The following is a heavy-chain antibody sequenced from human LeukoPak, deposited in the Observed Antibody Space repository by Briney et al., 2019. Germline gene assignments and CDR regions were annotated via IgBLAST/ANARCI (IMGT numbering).Heavy chain of an antibody. D-gene: IGHD2-15*01. CDR2: IYYSGST. CDR1: GRSISSYY. Sequence: PSETLSLTCTVSGRSISSYYWSWIRQPPGKGLEWIGYIYYSGSTNYNPSLKSRVTISVDTSKNQFSLKLSSVTAVDTAVYYCARDIGPIIWGKGTTVTVSS. J-gene: IGHJ6*04. CDR3: ARDIGPII. V-gene: IGHV4-59*01.